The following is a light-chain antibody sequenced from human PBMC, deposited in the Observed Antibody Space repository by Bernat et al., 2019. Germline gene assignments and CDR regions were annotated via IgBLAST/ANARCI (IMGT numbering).Light chain of an antibody. J-gene: IGKJ5*01. V-gene: IGKV1-16*01. Sequence: DIQMTQSPSSLSASVGDRVTITCRASQDITNFLAWFQQKPGAAPKSLIYAVSSLRSGVPSRFSGSGSGTDFTLTISSLQPEDFATYYCKQYHSYPITFGQVTRLEIK. CDR1: QDITNF. CDR3: KQYHSYPIT. CDR2: AVS.